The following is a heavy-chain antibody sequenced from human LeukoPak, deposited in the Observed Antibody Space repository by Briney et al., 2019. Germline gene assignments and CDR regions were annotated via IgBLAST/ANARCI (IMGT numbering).Heavy chain of an antibody. CDR3: ARVFDSGSQAYFYYMDV. Sequence: SETLSLTCTVSGGSISSYYWSWIRQPAGKGLEWIGYIYSSGSTNYNPSLKSRVTMSVDTSKNQFSLKVSSVTAADTAVYYCARVFDSGSQAYFYYMDVWGKGTTVTISS. CDR1: GGSISSYY. J-gene: IGHJ6*03. CDR2: IYSSGST. V-gene: IGHV4-4*07. D-gene: IGHD3-10*01.